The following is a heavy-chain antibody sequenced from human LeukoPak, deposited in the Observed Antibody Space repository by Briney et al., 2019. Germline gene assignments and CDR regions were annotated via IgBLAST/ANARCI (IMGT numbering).Heavy chain of an antibody. CDR1: GFTFSSYA. D-gene: IGHD2-15*01. J-gene: IGHJ5*02. CDR2: ISGSGGST. Sequence: GGSLRLSCAASGFTFSSYAMSWVRQAPGKGLEWVSAISGSGGSTYYADSVKGRFTISRDNSKNTLYLQMKSLRAEDTAVYYCAKGWWHHVSPEFDPWGQGTLVTVSS. CDR3: AKGWWHHVSPEFDP. V-gene: IGHV3-23*01.